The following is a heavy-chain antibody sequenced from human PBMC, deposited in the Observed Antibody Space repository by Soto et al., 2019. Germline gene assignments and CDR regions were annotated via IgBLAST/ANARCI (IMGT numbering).Heavy chain of an antibody. CDR1: GVSISSSNYY. J-gene: IGHJ3*02. CDR2: IRYGEST. V-gene: IGHV4-39*01. Sequence: PSETLSLTCTVSGVSISSSNYYWGWVRQPPGKGLQWIGSIRYGESTYYNPSLKSRVTVSVDTSQNQISLHLTSVTAADTAFYYCARATGPRHRNAFHIWGQGTLVTV. CDR3: ARATGPRHRNAFHI.